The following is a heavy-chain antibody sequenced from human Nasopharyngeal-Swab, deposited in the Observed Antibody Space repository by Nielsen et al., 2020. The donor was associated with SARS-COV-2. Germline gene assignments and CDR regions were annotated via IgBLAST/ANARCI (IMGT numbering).Heavy chain of an antibody. Sequence: GESLKISCAASGFTFSSYSMNWVRQAPGKGLEWVSYISSSSTIYYADSVKGRFTISRDNAKNSLYLQMSSLRDEDTAVYYCARAIGSGSSYWGQGTLVTVSS. CDR1: GFTFSSYS. D-gene: IGHD3-10*01. V-gene: IGHV3-48*02. CDR2: ISSSSTI. CDR3: ARAIGSGSSY. J-gene: IGHJ4*02.